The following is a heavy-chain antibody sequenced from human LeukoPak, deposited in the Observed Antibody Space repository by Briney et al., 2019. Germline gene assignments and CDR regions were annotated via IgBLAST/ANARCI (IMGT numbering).Heavy chain of an antibody. V-gene: IGHV3-66*04. J-gene: IGHJ4*02. CDR3: TRQRSEVTTFDY. Sequence: PGGSLRLSCVASGFTVSRNYMSWVRQAPGEGLEWVSAFYSGGTLYYADSVKGRFTISTDNSKITLYLQMNSLRAEDTAMYYCTRQRSEVTTFDYWGQGTRVTVSS. CDR1: GFTVSRNY. CDR2: FYSGGTL. D-gene: IGHD4-17*01.